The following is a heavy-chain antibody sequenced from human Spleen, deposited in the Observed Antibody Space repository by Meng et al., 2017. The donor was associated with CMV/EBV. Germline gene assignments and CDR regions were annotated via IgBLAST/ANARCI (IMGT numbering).Heavy chain of an antibody. CDR1: GGAVSSGNYY. J-gene: IGHJ4*02. CDR3: AKPPAGHWLFFEK. V-gene: IGHV4-61*01. D-gene: IGHD6-19*01. CDR2: IHYSGST. Sequence: TVSGGAVSSGNYYWNWIRQPPGKGLEWIGYIHYSGSTNYNPSLKSRVTISLDTSKNQFSLKLSSVTAADTAVYYCAKPPAGHWLFFEKWGQGTLVTVSS.